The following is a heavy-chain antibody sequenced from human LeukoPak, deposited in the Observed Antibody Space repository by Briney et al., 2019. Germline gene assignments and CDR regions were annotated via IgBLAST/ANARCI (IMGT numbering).Heavy chain of an antibody. CDR3: AKGNYGDGGPFDY. V-gene: IGHV3-9*03. J-gene: IGHJ4*02. D-gene: IGHD4-17*01. CDR1: GFTFDDYA. CDR2: ISWNSGSI. Sequence: PGGSLRLSCAASGFTFDDYAMHWVRQAPGKGLEWVSGISWNSGSIGYADSVKGRFTISRDNAKNSLYLQVNSLRAEDMALYYCAKGNYGDGGPFDYWGQGTLVTVSS.